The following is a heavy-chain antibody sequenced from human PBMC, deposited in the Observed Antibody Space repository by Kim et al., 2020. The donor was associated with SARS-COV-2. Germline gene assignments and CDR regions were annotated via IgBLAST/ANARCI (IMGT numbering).Heavy chain of an antibody. CDR3: ARRIPSSSSVRTDYYYGMDV. CDR2: INPSGCST. V-gene: IGHV1-46*01. J-gene: IGHJ6*02. Sequence: ASVKVSCKASGYTFTSYYMHWVRQAPGQGLEWMGIINPSGCSTSYAQKFQGRVTMTRDTSTSTVYMELSSLRSEDTAVYYCARRIPSSSSVRTDYYYGMDVWGQGTTVTVSS. CDR1: GYTFTSYY. D-gene: IGHD6-13*01.